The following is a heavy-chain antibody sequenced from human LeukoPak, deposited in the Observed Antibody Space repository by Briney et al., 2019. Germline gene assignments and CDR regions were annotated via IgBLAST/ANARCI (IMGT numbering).Heavy chain of an antibody. J-gene: IGHJ3*02. CDR2: IYPGDSDT. V-gene: IGHV5-51*01. D-gene: IGHD2-2*01. Sequence: LGESLKISCKGSGYSFTSYWIGWVRPMHGKGLEWMWIIYPGDSDTRYSPSFQGQVTISADKSISTAYLQWSSLKASDTAMYYCATSTYCSSTSCYGAFDIWGQGTMVTVSS. CDR1: GYSFTSYW. CDR3: ATSTYCSSTSCYGAFDI.